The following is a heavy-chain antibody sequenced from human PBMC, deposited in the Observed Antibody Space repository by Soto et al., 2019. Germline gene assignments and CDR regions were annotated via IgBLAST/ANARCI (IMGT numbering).Heavy chain of an antibody. J-gene: IGHJ4*02. D-gene: IGHD6-19*01. CDR1: GFSLANYP. CDR3: AKGPHTNVGWPYYFES. V-gene: IGHV3-48*02. Sequence: PGGSLRLSGVASGFSLANYPMNWVRQTPGKGLEWISYSSPRGDTIYYADSVEGRFTISRDNARNSLSLHMSSLRDEDSALYYCAKGPHTNVGWPYYFESWGQGVPVTVSS. CDR2: SSPRGDTI.